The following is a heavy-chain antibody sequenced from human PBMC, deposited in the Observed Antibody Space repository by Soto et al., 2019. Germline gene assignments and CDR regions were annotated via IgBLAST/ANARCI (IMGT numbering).Heavy chain of an antibody. Sequence: AALKVSCNASGYTFTSYGIICVRGATGQGLEWMGWISAYNGNTNYAQKLQGRVTMTTDTSTSTAYMELRSLRSDDTAVYYCARVGGWYQYNWFDPWGQGTLVTVSS. CDR3: ARVGGWYQYNWFDP. J-gene: IGHJ5*02. V-gene: IGHV1-18*01. CDR2: ISAYNGNT. CDR1: GYTFTSYG. D-gene: IGHD6-19*01.